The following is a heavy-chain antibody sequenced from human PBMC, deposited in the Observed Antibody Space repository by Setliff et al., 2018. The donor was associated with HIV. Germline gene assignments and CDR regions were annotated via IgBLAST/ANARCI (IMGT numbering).Heavy chain of an antibody. Sequence: SETLSLTCTVSGGSISSSYWTWTRQPPGKGLEWIGNIHYSRSTNYNPSLKSRVTISVDTSRSQFSLKLSSVTAADTAVYYCARQVSIPGVAITPVDYWGQGALVTVSS. V-gene: IGHV4-59*01. D-gene: IGHD5-12*01. J-gene: IGHJ4*02. CDR3: ARQVSIPGVAITPVDY. CDR1: GGSISSSY. CDR2: IHYSRST.